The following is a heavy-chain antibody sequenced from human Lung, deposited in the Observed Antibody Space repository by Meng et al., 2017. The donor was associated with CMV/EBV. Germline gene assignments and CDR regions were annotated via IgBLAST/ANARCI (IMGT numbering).Heavy chain of an antibody. CDR1: GGTFSSYA. V-gene: IGHV1-69*05. CDR3: ARGPGIAVAGLFDY. Sequence: SVKVSCXASGGTFSSYAISWVRQAPGQGLEWMGGIIPIFGTANYAQKFQGRVTITTDESTSTAYMELSSLRSEDTAVYYCARGPGIAVAGLFDYWGQGTMVTVS. J-gene: IGHJ4*02. D-gene: IGHD6-19*01. CDR2: IIPIFGTA.